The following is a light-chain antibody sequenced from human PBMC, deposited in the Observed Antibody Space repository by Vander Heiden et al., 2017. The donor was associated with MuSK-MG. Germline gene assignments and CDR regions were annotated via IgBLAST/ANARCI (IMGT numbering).Light chain of an antibody. CDR1: RSNIEKNF. V-gene: IGLV1-51*02. Sequence: QSVLTQPPSVSAAPGQSVTIACSGGRSNIEKNFVSWYQQVPGTAPKLLISEDNKRRSGMPGRFSVSKSGTSATLAITGLQTGDEAAYYCGTWDTDLNSWLFGGGTKLTVL. J-gene: IGLJ2*01. CDR2: EDN. CDR3: GTWDTDLNSWL.